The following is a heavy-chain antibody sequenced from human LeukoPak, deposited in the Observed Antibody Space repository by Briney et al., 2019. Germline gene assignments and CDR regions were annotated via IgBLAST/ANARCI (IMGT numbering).Heavy chain of an antibody. CDR1: GFTFSSYA. Sequence: PGGSLRLSCAASGFTFSSYAMHWVRQAPGKGLEWVAVISYDGSNKYYADSVKGRFTISRDNSKNTLYLQMNSLRAEDTAVYYCARDGGVGATLFDYWGHGTLVTVSS. CDR3: ARDGGVGATLFDY. D-gene: IGHD1-26*01. V-gene: IGHV3-30-3*01. J-gene: IGHJ4*01. CDR2: ISYDGSNK.